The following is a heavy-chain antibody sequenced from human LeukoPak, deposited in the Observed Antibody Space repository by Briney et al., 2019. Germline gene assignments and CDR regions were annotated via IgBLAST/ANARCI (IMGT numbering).Heavy chain of an antibody. CDR3: ARGGSRQYNF. D-gene: IGHD5-18*01. CDR2: IRHDGSEK. J-gene: IGHJ4*02. CDR1: GFTFSSYW. V-gene: IGHV3-7*01. Sequence: GGSLRLSCGASGFTFSSYWMSWVRQAPGKGLEWVANIRHDGSEKYYVDSVKGRFTISRDNAKDSLYLQMNSLRVEDTAVYYCARGGSRQYNFWGQGTLVTVSS.